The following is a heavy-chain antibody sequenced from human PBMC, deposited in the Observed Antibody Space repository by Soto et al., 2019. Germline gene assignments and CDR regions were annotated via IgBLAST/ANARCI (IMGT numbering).Heavy chain of an antibody. CDR3: ARDSQPGIAAAGTGDSYYYYYMDV. Sequence: SETLSLTCTVSGGSISSYYWSWIRQPPGKGLEWIGYIYYSGSTNYNPSLKSRVTISVDTSKNQFSLKLSSVTAADTAVYYCARDSQPGIAAAGTGDSYYYYYMDVWGKGTTVTVSS. D-gene: IGHD6-13*01. CDR1: GGSISSYY. J-gene: IGHJ6*03. CDR2: IYYSGST. V-gene: IGHV4-59*01.